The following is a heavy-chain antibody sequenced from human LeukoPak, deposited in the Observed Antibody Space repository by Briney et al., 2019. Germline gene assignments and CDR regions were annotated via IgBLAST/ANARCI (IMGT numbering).Heavy chain of an antibody. CDR3: ARSRLGSGEIDY. CDR2: MNPNSGNT. J-gene: IGHJ4*02. D-gene: IGHD3-10*01. CDR1: GYTFTSYD. Sequence: RRASVKVSCKASGYTFTSYDINWVRQATGQGLEWMGWMNPNSGNTGYAQKFQGRVTMTRNTSISTAYMELSSLRSEDTAVYYCARSRLGSGEIDYWGQGTLVTVSS. V-gene: IGHV1-8*01.